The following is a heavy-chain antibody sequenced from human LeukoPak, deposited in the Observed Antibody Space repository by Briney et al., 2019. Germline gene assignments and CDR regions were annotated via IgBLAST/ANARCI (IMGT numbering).Heavy chain of an antibody. CDR1: GGSISSSSYY. J-gene: IGHJ4*02. V-gene: IGHV4-39*07. Sequence: PSETLSLTCTVSGGSISSSSYYWGWIRQPPGKGLEWIGSIYYSGSTYYNPSLKSRVTISVDTSKNQFSLKLSSVTAADTAVYYCARDDETTVTTSGWGQGTLVTVSS. CDR3: ARDDETTVTTSG. D-gene: IGHD4-17*01. CDR2: IYYSGST.